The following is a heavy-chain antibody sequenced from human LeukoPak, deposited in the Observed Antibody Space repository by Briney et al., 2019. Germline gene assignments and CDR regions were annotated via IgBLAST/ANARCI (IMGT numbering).Heavy chain of an antibody. V-gene: IGHV3-74*01. CDR2: INSDGSST. CDR1: GFTFSSYW. D-gene: IGHD6-13*01. Sequence: PGGSLRLSCAASGFTFSSYWIHWVRHAPGKGLVWVSRINSDGSSTSYADSVKGRFTISRDNAKNTLYLQMNSLRAEDTAVYYCARDQEAGRIYAMDVWGQGTTVTVSS. J-gene: IGHJ6*02. CDR3: ARDQEAGRIYAMDV.